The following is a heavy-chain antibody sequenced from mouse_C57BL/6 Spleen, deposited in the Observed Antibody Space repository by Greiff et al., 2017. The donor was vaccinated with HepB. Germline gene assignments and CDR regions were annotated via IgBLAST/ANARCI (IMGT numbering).Heavy chain of an antibody. V-gene: IGHV1-52*01. J-gene: IGHJ1*03. Sequence: QVQLQQPGAELVRPGSSVKLSCTASGYTFTSYWMHWVKQRPIQGLEWIGNIDPSDSETKYNQKFKDKATLTVDKSSSTAYLQLSRLTSEDAAVYSCARGAITTVVDWYFDVWGTGTTVTVSS. CDR1: GYTFTSYW. D-gene: IGHD1-1*01. CDR2: IDPSDSET. CDR3: ARGAITTVVDWYFDV.